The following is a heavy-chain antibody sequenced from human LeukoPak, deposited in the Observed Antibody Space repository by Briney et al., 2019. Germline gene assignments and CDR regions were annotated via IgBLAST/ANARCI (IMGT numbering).Heavy chain of an antibody. J-gene: IGHJ3*02. CDR2: IGGSGGST. Sequence: GGSLRLSCAASGFTFSSYAMSWVRQAPGKGLEWVSAIGGSGGSTYYADSVKGRFTISRDNSKNTLYLQMNSLRAEDTAVYYCAKDIQPSFRAAAGTYAFDIWGQGTMVTVSS. V-gene: IGHV3-23*01. CDR3: AKDIQPSFRAAAGTYAFDI. CDR1: GFTFSSYA. D-gene: IGHD6-13*01.